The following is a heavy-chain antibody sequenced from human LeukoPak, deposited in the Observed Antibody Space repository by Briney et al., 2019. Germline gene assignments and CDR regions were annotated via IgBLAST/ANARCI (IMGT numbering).Heavy chain of an antibody. CDR2: ISGSGDST. CDR3: AKDVSAYCGGDCYPDY. CDR1: GFTFSNYG. Sequence: PGGSLRLSCAASGFTFSNYGMSWVRQAPGKGLEWVSAISGSGDSTYYADSVKGRFTISRDNSKNTLYLQMNSLRAEDTAVYYCAKDVSAYCGGDCYPDYWGQGTLVTVSS. V-gene: IGHV3-23*01. D-gene: IGHD2-21*02. J-gene: IGHJ4*02.